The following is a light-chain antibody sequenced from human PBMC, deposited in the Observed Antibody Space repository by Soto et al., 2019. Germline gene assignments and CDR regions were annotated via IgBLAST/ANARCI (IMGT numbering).Light chain of an antibody. Sequence: EIVLTQSPGTLSLSPGERATLSCRASQSVRNSHLAWYQQKPGQPPRLLIPRAASRAPGIPDRFSGSGSGTGFTLSISKLEPEDSALYYCQQYGDSPWTFGLGTKVDIK. CDR3: QQYGDSPWT. CDR2: RAA. V-gene: IGKV3-20*01. J-gene: IGKJ1*01. CDR1: QSVRNSH.